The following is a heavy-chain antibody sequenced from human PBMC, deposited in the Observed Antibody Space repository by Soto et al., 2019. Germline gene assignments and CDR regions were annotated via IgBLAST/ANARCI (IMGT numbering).Heavy chain of an antibody. V-gene: IGHV5-51*01. J-gene: IGHJ4*02. D-gene: IGHD3-16*01. CDR1: GYRFTSSW. Sequence: GESLKISCKGSGYRFTSSWIGCVRQMPGKGLEWLGNVYPSDSDVRYSPSFEGRVTISGDNSINTAYLHLLNLKAGDTAIYYCKKGDTSSVDDLRQGTRVTVS. CDR2: VYPSDSDV. CDR3: KKGDTSSVDD.